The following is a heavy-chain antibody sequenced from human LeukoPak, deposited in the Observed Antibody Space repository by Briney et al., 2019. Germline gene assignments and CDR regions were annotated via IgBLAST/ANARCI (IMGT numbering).Heavy chain of an antibody. CDR3: AREAYTLTFFDY. V-gene: IGHV3-9*01. J-gene: IGHJ4*02. CDR1: GFTFDDYA. Sequence: GGSLRLSCAASGFTFDDYAMHWVRQAPGKGLEWVSGISWNSGSIGYADSVKGRFTISRDNAKNSLYLQMNSLRAEDTALYYCAREAYTLTFFDYWGQGTLVTVSS. CDR2: ISWNSGSI. D-gene: IGHD1-1*01.